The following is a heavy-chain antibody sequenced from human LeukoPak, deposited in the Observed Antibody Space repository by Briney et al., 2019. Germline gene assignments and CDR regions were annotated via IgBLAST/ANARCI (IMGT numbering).Heavy chain of an antibody. CDR1: GDSISNYY. J-gene: IGHJ4*02. V-gene: IGHV4-59*01. CDR3: ARETCSGGSCFQFDF. D-gene: IGHD2-15*01. CDR2: IYYSGST. Sequence: KPSETLSLTCTVSGDSISNYYWSWIRQSPGKGLEWIGYIYYSGSTNYNPSLKSRVTISVDTSKNQFSLKLSSVTAADTAVYYCARETCSGGSCFQFDFWGQGTLVTVFS.